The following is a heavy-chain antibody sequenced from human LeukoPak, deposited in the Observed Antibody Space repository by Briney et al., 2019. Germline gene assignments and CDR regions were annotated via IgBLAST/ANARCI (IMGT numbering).Heavy chain of an antibody. Sequence: PSGTLSLTCAVSGGSISSSNWWSWVRQPPGKGLEWIGEIYHSGSTNYNPSLKSRVTISVDKSKNQFSLKLSSVTAADTAVYYCARGYDFWSGSDAFDIWGQGTMVTVSS. CDR2: IYHSGST. V-gene: IGHV4-4*02. CDR1: GGSISSSNW. J-gene: IGHJ3*02. CDR3: ARGYDFWSGSDAFDI. D-gene: IGHD3-3*01.